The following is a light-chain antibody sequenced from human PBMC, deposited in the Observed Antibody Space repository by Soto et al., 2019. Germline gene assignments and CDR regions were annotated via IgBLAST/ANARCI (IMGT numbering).Light chain of an antibody. CDR1: QSISSW. Sequence: DIQMTQSPSTLSASVGDRVTITCRASQSISSWLAWYQQKPGKAPKLLIYKASSLESGVPSRFSGSGSGTEFTLTISSLQPDDFATYYCQQDNSSPYTFGQGTNLEIK. V-gene: IGKV1-5*03. J-gene: IGKJ2*01. CDR3: QQDNSSPYT. CDR2: KAS.